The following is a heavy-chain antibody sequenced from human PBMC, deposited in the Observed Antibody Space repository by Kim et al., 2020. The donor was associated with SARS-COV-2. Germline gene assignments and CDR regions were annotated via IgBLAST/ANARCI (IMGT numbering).Heavy chain of an antibody. CDR3: ARDRSGGGGILDYYYYGMDV. D-gene: IGHD1-26*01. J-gene: IGHJ6*02. V-gene: IGHV1-18*04. CDR2: ISAYNGNT. CDR1: GYTFTSYG. Sequence: ASVKVSCKASGYTFTSYGISWVRQAPGQGLEWMGWISAYNGNTNYAQKLQGRVTMTTDTSTSTAYMELRSLRSDDTAVYYCARDRSGGGGILDYYYYGMDVWGQGTTVTVSS.